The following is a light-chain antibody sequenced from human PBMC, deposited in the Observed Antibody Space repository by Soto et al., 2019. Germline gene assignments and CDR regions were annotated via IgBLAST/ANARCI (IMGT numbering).Light chain of an antibody. J-gene: IGKJ1*01. CDR3: QQYGSSPRT. CDR2: GAF. V-gene: IGKV3-20*01. CDR1: QSVRTNY. Sequence: EIVLTQSPCTLSFSPWERSTLSFMASQSVRTNYLAWYQQKRGQAPWLLIYGAFNRAGGVPDRFSGSGSGTDFTLTISRLEPEDFAVYYCQQYGSSPRTFGQGTKVDI.